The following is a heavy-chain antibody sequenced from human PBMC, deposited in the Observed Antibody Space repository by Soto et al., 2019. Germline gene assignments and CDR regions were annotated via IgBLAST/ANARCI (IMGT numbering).Heavy chain of an antibody. Sequence: EVQLVESGGGLVKPGGSLRLSCAASGFTFSDAWMNWVRQAPGKGMEWVGRIKSKDVGGAIDYAAPVKCRLTISRDHSKDTLYLQIKSLQSEGSAVYYCSTDEYSAEVVGAFHFWGHGPRIAVSS. CDR2: IKSKDVGGAI. D-gene: IGHD4-4*01. CDR1: GFTFSDAW. V-gene: IGHV3-15*07. CDR3: STDEYSAEVVGAFHF. J-gene: IGHJ3*01.